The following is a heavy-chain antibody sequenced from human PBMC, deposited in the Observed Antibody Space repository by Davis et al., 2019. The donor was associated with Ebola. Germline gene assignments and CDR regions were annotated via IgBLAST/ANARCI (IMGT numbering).Heavy chain of an antibody. Sequence: SETLSLTCSVSGGSVGSDYWSWIRQPPGKGLEWIGYIHYSGITSNNPSLKSRVTMSVDTSKNQASLKLKSVTAADTAVYYCATQYSNGWFDPWGQGTLVTVSS. D-gene: IGHD4-11*01. CDR1: GGSVGSDY. CDR2: IHYSGIT. CDR3: ATQYSNGWFDP. V-gene: IGHV4-59*02. J-gene: IGHJ5*02.